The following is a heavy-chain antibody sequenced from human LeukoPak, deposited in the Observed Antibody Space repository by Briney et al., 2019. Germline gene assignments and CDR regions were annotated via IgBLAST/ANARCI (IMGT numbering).Heavy chain of an antibody. CDR2: ISSSSSYI. CDR3: ARDGGATMVRGVATYDS. V-gene: IGHV3-21*01. CDR1: GFTFSSYS. J-gene: IGHJ4*02. D-gene: IGHD3-10*01. Sequence: GGSLRLSCAASGFTFSSYSMNWVRQAPGKGLEWVSSISSSSSYIYYADSVKGRFTISRDNAKNSLYLQMNSLRAEDTAVYYCARDGGATMVRGVATYDSWGQGTLVTVSS.